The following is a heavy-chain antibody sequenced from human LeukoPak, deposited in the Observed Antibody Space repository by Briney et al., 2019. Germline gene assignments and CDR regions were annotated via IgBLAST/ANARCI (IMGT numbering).Heavy chain of an antibody. CDR3: ARVGMIVPRGAFDI. J-gene: IGHJ3*02. Sequence: GGSLRLSCAASGFTFSSYSMNWVRQAPGKGLEWVSYISSSSSTIYYADSVKGRFTISRDNAKNSLYLQMNSLRDEDTAVYCCARVGMIVPRGAFDIWGQGTMVTVSS. CDR1: GFTFSSYS. CDR2: ISSSSSTI. V-gene: IGHV3-48*02. D-gene: IGHD3-22*01.